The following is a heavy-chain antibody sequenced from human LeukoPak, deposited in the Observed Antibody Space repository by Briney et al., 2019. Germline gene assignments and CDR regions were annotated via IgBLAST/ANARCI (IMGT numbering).Heavy chain of an antibody. V-gene: IGHV3-21*01. CDR2: ISRSSSYI. D-gene: IGHD3-3*01. Sequence: PGGSLRLSCAASGVTFSSYSMNWVRQAPGKGLEWVSSISRSSSYIYYADSVKGRFTISRDNAKNSLYLQMNSLRAEDTAVYYCARGPGYDFWSGYYMDVWGKGTTVTVSS. CDR3: ARGPGYDFWSGYYMDV. CDR1: GVTFSSYS. J-gene: IGHJ6*03.